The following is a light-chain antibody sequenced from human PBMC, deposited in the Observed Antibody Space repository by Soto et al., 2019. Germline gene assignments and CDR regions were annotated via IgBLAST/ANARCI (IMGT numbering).Light chain of an antibody. J-gene: IGKJ3*01. CDR2: GTS. CDR1: QNINSRY. CDR3: QQFGSSPGFT. V-gene: IGKV3-20*01. Sequence: EIVLTQSPGTLSLSPGERATLSCRASQNINSRYLAWYQQKPGQAPRLLIYGTSSRATGIPDRFSGSGSGTDFTVTIIRLEPEDFAVYYCQQFGSSPGFTFGPGTKVDIK.